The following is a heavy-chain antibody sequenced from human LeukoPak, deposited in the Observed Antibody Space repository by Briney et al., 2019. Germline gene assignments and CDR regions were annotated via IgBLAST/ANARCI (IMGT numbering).Heavy chain of an antibody. D-gene: IGHD5-12*01. CDR3: AKDQEGGYRPDY. CDR2: ISGSGGST. Sequence: GGSLRLSCAASGFTFSSYAMSWVRQAPGKGVEWVSAISGSGGSTYYADSVKGRFTISRDNSKNTLYLQMNSLRAEDTAVYYCAKDQEGGYRPDYWGQGTLVTVSS. CDR1: GFTFSSYA. J-gene: IGHJ4*02. V-gene: IGHV3-23*01.